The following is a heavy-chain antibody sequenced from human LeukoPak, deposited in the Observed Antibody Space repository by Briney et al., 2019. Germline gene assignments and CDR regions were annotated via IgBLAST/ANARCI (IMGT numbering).Heavy chain of an antibody. Sequence: SETLSLTCTVSGGSISSYYWSWIRQPAGKGLEWIGRIYTSGSTNYNPSLKSRITMSVDTSKNQFSLKLSSVTAADTAVYYCARETLYTNVRGPFDTWGQGTMVIVSS. V-gene: IGHV4-4*07. CDR3: ARETLYTNVRGPFDT. CDR1: GGSISSYY. D-gene: IGHD2-2*02. J-gene: IGHJ3*02. CDR2: IYTSGST.